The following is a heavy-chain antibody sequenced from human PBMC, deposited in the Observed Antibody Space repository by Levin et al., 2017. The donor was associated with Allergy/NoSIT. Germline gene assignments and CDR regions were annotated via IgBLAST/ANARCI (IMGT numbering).Heavy chain of an antibody. CDR1: GGSISSGGYY. V-gene: IGHV4-31*03. Sequence: SCTVSGGSISSGGYYWSWIRQHPGKGLEWIGYIYYSGSTYYNPSLKSRVTISVDTSKNQFSLKLSSVTAADTAVYYCARGGTDYYGSGVFDYWGQGTLVTVSS. CDR3: ARGGTDYYGSGVFDY. J-gene: IGHJ4*02. D-gene: IGHD3-10*01. CDR2: IYYSGST.